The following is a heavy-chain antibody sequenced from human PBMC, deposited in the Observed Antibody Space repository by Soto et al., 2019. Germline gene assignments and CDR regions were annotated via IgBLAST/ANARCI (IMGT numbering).Heavy chain of an antibody. J-gene: IGHJ4*02. V-gene: IGHV4-34*01. CDR3: ARVRARYYFDY. Sequence: SETLSLTCAVYGGSFSGYYWSWIRQPPGKGLEWIGEINHSGSTNYNPSLKSRVTISVDTSKNQFSLKLSSVTAADTAVYYCARVRARYYFDYWGQGTLVTVSS. CDR1: GGSFSGYY. CDR2: INHSGST. D-gene: IGHD6-6*01.